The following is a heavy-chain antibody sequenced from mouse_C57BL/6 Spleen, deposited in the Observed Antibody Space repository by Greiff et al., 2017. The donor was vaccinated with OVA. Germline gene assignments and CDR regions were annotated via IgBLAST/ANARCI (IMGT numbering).Heavy chain of an antibody. V-gene: IGHV3-6*01. J-gene: IGHJ1*03. Sequence: EVQVVESGPGLVKPSQSLSLTCSVTGYSITSGYYWNWIRQFPGNKLEWMGYISYDGSNNYNPSLKNRISITRDTAKNQFFLKLTSVTTEDTATYYCARDRGYGSSYWYFDVWGTGTTVTVSS. D-gene: IGHD1-1*01. CDR3: ARDRGYGSSYWYFDV. CDR2: ISYDGSN. CDR1: GYSITSGYY.